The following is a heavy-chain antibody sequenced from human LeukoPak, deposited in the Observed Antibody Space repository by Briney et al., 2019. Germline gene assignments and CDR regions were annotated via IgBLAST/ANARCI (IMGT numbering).Heavy chain of an antibody. CDR3: AREGSYVAFDI. CDR2: IYHSGTT. Sequence: SETLSLTCTVSDYSISSGYYWGWIRQPPGKGLEWIGSIYHSGTTYYNPSLKSRVTISVDTSKNQFSLKLSSVTAADTAVYYCAREGSYVAFDIWGQGTMVTVSS. CDR1: DYSISSGYY. D-gene: IGHD5-18*01. V-gene: IGHV4-38-2*02. J-gene: IGHJ3*02.